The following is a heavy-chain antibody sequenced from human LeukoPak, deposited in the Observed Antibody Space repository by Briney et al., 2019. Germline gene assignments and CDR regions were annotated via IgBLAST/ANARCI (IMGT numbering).Heavy chain of an antibody. CDR2: ISSSSSYI. Sequence: GGSLRLSCAASGFTFSSYSMNWVRQAPGKGLEWVSSISSSSSYIYYADSVKGQFTISSDNAKNSLYLQMNSLRAEDTAVYYCARCDYGDSPFDYWGQGTLVTVSS. CDR1: GFTFSSYS. CDR3: ARCDYGDSPFDY. D-gene: IGHD4-17*01. J-gene: IGHJ4*02. V-gene: IGHV3-21*01.